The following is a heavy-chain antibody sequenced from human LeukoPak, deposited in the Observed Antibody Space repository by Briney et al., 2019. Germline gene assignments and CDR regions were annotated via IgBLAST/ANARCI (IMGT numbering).Heavy chain of an antibody. V-gene: IGHV4-39*07. CDR3: ARVMGEDYDSSGRIFDY. CDR1: GGSISSSSYY. CDR2: IYYSGST. D-gene: IGHD3-22*01. Sequence: SETLSLTCTVSGGSISSSSYYWGWIRQPPGKGLEWIGSIYYSGSTYYNPSLKSRVTISVDTSKNQFSLKLSSVTAADTAVYYCARVMGEDYDSSGRIFDYWGQGTLVTVSS. J-gene: IGHJ4*02.